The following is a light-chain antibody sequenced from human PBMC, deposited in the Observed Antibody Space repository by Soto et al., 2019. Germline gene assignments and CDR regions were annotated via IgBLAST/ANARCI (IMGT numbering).Light chain of an antibody. CDR3: LQHNSYPSIT. CDR2: AAS. J-gene: IGKJ5*01. V-gene: IGKV1-17*01. Sequence: DIQMTQSPSSLSASVGDRCAITCRASQGIRNDLGWYQQKPXKAPKRLXXAASSLQSGVPSSFIGSGSGTEFTLTISSLQPEDFATYYCLQHNSYPSITFGQGTRLEIK. CDR1: QGIRND.